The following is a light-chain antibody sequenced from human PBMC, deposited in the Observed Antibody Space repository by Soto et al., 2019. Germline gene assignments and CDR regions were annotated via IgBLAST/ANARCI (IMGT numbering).Light chain of an antibody. CDR1: QGIRNY. V-gene: IGKV1-27*01. Sequence: DIQMTQYPSPLSASVGDRVTITCRASQGIRNYLAWYQQKPGKVPSLLVYAAFTMQSRVPSRFSGSGSRTDFPLPISSLPPEDVATYYCQKYDSVPFPCGPGTKVDFK. CDR3: QKYDSVPFP. CDR2: AAF. J-gene: IGKJ3*01.